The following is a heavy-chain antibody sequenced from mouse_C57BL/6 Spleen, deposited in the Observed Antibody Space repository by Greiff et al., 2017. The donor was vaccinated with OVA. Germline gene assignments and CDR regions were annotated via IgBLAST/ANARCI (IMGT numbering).Heavy chain of an antibody. CDR3: AASGTWFAY. CDR2: IWGDGSS. CDR1: GFSLTSYG. Sequence: VQLKESGPGLVAPSQSLSITCTVSGFSLTSYGVSWVRQPPGKGLEWLGVIWGDGSSTYHSALISRLSISKENSKSQVSLKLNSLKTEDTATYYCAASGTWFAYWGQGTLVTVSA. V-gene: IGHV2-3*01. D-gene: IGHD6-1*01. J-gene: IGHJ3*01.